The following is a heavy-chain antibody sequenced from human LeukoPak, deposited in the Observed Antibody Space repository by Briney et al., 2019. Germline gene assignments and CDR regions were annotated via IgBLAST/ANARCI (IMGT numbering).Heavy chain of an antibody. D-gene: IGHD5-18*01. CDR2: LASGSQT. CDR1: GFTLGRHD. CDR3: VREARGYHYTYFDY. Sequence: GGSLRLSCTASGFTLGRHDMHWVRQTTGEALEWVAALASGSQTFYAGSVKGRFTVSREDAKNSLYLQMNSLRAGDTAVYYCVREARGYHYTYFDYWGQGTLVTVSS. V-gene: IGHV3-13*01. J-gene: IGHJ4*02.